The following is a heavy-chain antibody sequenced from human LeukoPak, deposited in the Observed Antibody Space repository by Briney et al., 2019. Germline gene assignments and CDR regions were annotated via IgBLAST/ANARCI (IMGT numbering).Heavy chain of an antibody. CDR1: GGTISSNAYY. CDR3: AYSGSYGHLGY. Sequence: SETLSLTCTVSGGTISSNAYYWAWIRQPPGRGLEWIGSIYSSVSTYYNPSLKSRVTISVDTSKNQFSLRLSSVTAADTALYYCAYSGSYGHLGYWGQGIPVTVSS. V-gene: IGHV4-39*01. CDR2: IYSSVST. J-gene: IGHJ4*02. D-gene: IGHD1-26*01.